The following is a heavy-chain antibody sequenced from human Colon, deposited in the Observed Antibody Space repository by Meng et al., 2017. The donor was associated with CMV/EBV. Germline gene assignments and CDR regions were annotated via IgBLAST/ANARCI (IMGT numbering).Heavy chain of an antibody. CDR1: GGSFSEYH. V-gene: IGHV4-34*01. Sequence: GSLRLSCAVSGGSFSEYHWNWIRQPPGKGLEWVGEVSHSGSSNYNPTLRSRLEMSADTSKKQFSLELSSVAAADTAVYFCARGRRNFGVNFYYDGMDVWGQGTTVTVSS. CDR2: VSHSGSS. CDR3: ARGRRNFGVNFYYDGMDV. J-gene: IGHJ6*02. D-gene: IGHD3-3*01.